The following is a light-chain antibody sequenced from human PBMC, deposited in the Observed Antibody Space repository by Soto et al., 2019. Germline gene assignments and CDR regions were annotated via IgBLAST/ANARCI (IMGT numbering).Light chain of an antibody. J-gene: IGKJ1*01. CDR2: AAS. Sequence: DIVLTQSPGTLSLSPGERATLSCRASQSVSSSYFAWYQQKPGQAPRLLIYAASRRASGIPDRFSGSGSGTDFTLTINRLEPEDFAVYYCQDFDSPQWTFGQGTKIE. V-gene: IGKV3-20*01. CDR3: QDFDSPQWT. CDR1: QSVSSSY.